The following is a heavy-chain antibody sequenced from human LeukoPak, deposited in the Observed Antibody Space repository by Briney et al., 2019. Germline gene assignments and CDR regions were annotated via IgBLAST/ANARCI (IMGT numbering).Heavy chain of an antibody. V-gene: IGHV4-59*01. Sequence: PSETLSLTCTVSGGSISSYYWSWIRQPPGKGLEWIGYIYYSGSTNYNPSLKSRVTIPVDTSNNQFSLKLSSVTAADTAVYYCAADVGFGDSDVWGKGTTVTVSS. CDR3: AADVGFGDSDV. CDR2: IYYSGST. J-gene: IGHJ6*04. D-gene: IGHD3-10*01. CDR1: GGSISSYY.